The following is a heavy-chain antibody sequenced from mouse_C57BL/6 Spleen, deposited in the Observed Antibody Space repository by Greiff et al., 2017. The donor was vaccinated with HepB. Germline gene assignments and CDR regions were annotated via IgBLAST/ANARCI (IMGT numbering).Heavy chain of an antibody. V-gene: IGHV1-64*01. Sequence: VQLQQPGAELVKPGASVKLSCKASGYTFTSYWMHWVKQRPGQGLEWIGMIHPNSGSTNYNEKFKSKATLTVDKSSSTAYMQLSSLTSEDSAVYYCARKRVYGYDGYYFDYWGQGTTLTVSS. J-gene: IGHJ2*01. CDR2: IHPNSGST. CDR1: GYTFTSYW. CDR3: ARKRVYGYDGYYFDY. D-gene: IGHD2-2*01.